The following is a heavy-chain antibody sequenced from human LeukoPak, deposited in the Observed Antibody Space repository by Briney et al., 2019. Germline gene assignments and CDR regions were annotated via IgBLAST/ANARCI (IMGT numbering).Heavy chain of an antibody. Sequence: GGSLRLSCAASGFTFSSYGMHWVRQAPGKGLEWVAFIRYDGSNKYYADSVKGRFTISRDNSKNTLYLQMNSLRAEDTAVYYCAKDRSYGFYYFDYWGQGTLVTVSS. CDR3: AKDRSYGFYYFDY. CDR2: IRYDGSNK. V-gene: IGHV3-30*02. D-gene: IGHD1-26*01. CDR1: GFTFSSYG. J-gene: IGHJ4*02.